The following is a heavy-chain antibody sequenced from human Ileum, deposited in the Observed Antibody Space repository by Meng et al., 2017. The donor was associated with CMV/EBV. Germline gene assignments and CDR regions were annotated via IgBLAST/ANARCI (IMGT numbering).Heavy chain of an antibody. CDR2: MDQDGSET. V-gene: IGHV3-7*03. J-gene: IGHJ3*02. D-gene: IGHD3-22*01. Sequence: GGSLRLSCAASGFTFSSYWMSWVRQAPGKGLEWVANMDQDGSETHYVDSVKGRFTISRDNSKNTLYLQMNSLRAEDTALYYCAKDMRRGSMIIVTSPGAFDIWGQGTMVTVSS. CDR3: AKDMRRGSMIIVTSPGAFDI. CDR1: GFTFSSYW.